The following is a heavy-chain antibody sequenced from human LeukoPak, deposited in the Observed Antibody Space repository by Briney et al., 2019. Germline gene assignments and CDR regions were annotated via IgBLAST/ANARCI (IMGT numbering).Heavy chain of an antibody. CDR3: AKGIYSSGWSYFDY. J-gene: IGHJ4*01. CDR1: GFTFSNSA. Sequence: GGSLRLSCAASGFTFSNSAMSWVPQAPGKGLEWVSTLSGSGITTYYADSVKGRFTISRDNSKNTLYLQMNSLRAEDTAVYYCAKGIYSSGWSYFDYWGHGTLVTVSS. V-gene: IGHV3-23*01. CDR2: LSGSGITT. D-gene: IGHD6-19*01.